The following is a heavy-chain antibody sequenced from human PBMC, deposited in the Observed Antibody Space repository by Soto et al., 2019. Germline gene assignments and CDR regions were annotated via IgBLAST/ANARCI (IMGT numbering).Heavy chain of an antibody. J-gene: IGHJ4*02. Sequence: QEQLVQSGAEVKKPGSSVKVSCKASGGIFSSYAISWVRQAPGQGLEWMGGIIPIFGTANYAQKFQGRVTITADESTNTAYMDLSSLKYEDTAIYYCARVGSDYVWFNEFWGQGTLVTVSS. V-gene: IGHV1-69*01. D-gene: IGHD3-16*01. CDR3: ARVGSDYVWFNEF. CDR2: IIPIFGTA. CDR1: GGIFSSYA.